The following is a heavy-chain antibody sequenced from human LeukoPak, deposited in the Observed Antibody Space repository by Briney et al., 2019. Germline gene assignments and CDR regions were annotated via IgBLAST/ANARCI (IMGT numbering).Heavy chain of an antibody. V-gene: IGHV1-69*13. J-gene: IGHJ4*02. Sequence: ASVKVSCKASGGTFSSYAISWVRQAPGQGLEWMGGIIPIFGTANYAQKFQGRVTITADESTSTAYMELRSLRSDDTAVYYCARESYSGYAIFDYWGQGTLVTVSS. D-gene: IGHD5-12*01. CDR2: IIPIFGTA. CDR3: ARESYSGYAIFDY. CDR1: GGTFSSYA.